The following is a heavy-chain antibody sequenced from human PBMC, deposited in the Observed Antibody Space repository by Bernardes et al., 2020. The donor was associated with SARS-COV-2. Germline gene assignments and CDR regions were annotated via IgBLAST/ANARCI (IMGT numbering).Heavy chain of an antibody. V-gene: IGHV4-34*01. CDR1: GGSFSGYY. CDR3: ARGGWIFGVVKSHRNWFDP. D-gene: IGHD3-3*01. J-gene: IGHJ5*02. Sequence: WETLSLTCAVYGGSFSGYYWSWIRQPPGKGLEWIGEINHSGSTNYNPSLKSRVTISVDTSKNQFSLKLSSVTAADTAVYYCARGGWIFGVVKSHRNWFDPWGQGNLVTVSS. CDR2: INHSGST.